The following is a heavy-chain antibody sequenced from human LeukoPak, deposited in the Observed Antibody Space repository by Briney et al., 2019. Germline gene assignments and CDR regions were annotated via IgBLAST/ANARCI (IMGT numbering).Heavy chain of an antibody. V-gene: IGHV4-59*08. J-gene: IGHJ3*02. D-gene: IGHD6-13*01. CDR2: IYYSDNT. CDR3: ARHVGNSWYVAFDI. Sequence: SETLSLTCAVSGDSISNYYWSWLRQPPGKGLEWIGYIYYSDNTDYNPSLKSRVSISVDTSKNQFSLKLSSVTAADTAVYYCARHVGNSWYVAFDIWGQGTLVTVSS. CDR1: GDSISNYY.